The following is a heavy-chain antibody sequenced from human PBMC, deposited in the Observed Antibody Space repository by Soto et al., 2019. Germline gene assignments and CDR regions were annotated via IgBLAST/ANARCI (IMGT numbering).Heavy chain of an antibody. CDR1: GDSITTYKW. J-gene: IGHJ6*02. V-gene: IGHV4-4*02. D-gene: IGHD3-16*01. CDR3: ATCQLGEDYCAMDI. Sequence: PSETLSLTCGVSGDSITTYKWWTWVHQTPGKGLEWIGEIYDSGNTRYNPSLKSRVTISKDTSKNELTLKLNSVTVADTAVDYCATCQLGEDYCAMDIWGQGTTVTVSS. CDR2: IYDSGNT.